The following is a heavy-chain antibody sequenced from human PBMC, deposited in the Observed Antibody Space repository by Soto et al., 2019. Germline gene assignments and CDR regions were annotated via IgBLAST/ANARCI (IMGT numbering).Heavy chain of an antibody. CDR2: MNPNSGNT. V-gene: IGHV1-8*01. D-gene: IGHD2-2*01. Sequence: GASVKVSCKASGYTFTSYDINWVRQATGQGLEWMGWMNPNSGNTGYAQKFQGRVTMTRNTSISTAYMELSSLRSEDTAVYYCARGDIVVVPAYYYYMDVWGKGTTVTVSS. J-gene: IGHJ6*03. CDR1: GYTFTSYD. CDR3: ARGDIVVVPAYYYYMDV.